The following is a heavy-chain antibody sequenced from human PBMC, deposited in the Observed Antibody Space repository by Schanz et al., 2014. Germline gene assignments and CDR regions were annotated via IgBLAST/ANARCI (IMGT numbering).Heavy chain of an antibody. V-gene: IGHV3-7*01. D-gene: IGHD6-13*01. CDR1: GFSFNNYW. CDR2: IIHDGSEK. J-gene: IGHJ4*02. Sequence: EVQLVESGGGLVQPGGSLRLSCAASGFSFNNYWMTWFRQAPGKGLEWVGNIIHDGSEKFYVDSVKGRFTISRDNAKNSLYLQMDALRAEDTAVYYCARDLRNSRPSYYDHWGQGTLVTVSA. CDR3: ARDLRNSRPSYYDH.